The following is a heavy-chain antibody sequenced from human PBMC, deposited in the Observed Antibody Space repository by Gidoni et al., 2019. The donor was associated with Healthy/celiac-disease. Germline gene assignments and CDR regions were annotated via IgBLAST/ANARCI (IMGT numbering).Heavy chain of an antibody. Sequence: KGLEWLGYIYYSGSTNYNPSLKSRVTISVDTAKNQFSLKLSSVTAADTAVYYRARAIFESTCSGGRCYSAEEAGFDYWGQGTLVTVSS. CDR3: ARAIFESTCSGGRCYSAEEAGFDY. D-gene: IGHD2-15*01. J-gene: IGHJ4*02. V-gene: IGHV4-59*01. CDR2: IYYSGST.